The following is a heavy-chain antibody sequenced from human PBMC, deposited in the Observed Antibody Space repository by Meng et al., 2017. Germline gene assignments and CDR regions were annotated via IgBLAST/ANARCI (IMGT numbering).Heavy chain of an antibody. Sequence: SQTLSLTCAVSGYSISSGYYWGWIRQPPGKGLEWIGSIYHSGSTYYNPSLKSRVTISVDTSKNQFSLKLSSVTAADTAVYYCARVLGGYSYGSLVGSDYYYYGMDVWGQGTTVTVSS. CDR3: ARVLGGYSYGSLVGSDYYYYGMDV. J-gene: IGHJ6*02. D-gene: IGHD5-18*01. CDR1: GYSISSGYY. V-gene: IGHV4-38-2*01. CDR2: IYHSGST.